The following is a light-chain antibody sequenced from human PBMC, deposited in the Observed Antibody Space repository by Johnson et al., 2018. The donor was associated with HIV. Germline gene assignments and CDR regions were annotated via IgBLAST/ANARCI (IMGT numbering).Light chain of an antibody. CDR2: DNL. CDR3: GTWDSSLSAYV. CDR1: SSNIGNNY. V-gene: IGLV1-51*01. Sequence: QSVLTQPPSVSAAPGQTVTISCSGSSSNIGNNYVSWYQQVPGTAPKLLIYDNLKRPSGIPDRFSGSKSGTSATLGITGLLTGDEADYYCGTWDSSLSAYVFGTGTKVTVL. J-gene: IGLJ1*01.